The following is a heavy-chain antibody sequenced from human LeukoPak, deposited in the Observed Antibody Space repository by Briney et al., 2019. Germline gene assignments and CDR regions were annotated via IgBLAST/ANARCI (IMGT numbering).Heavy chain of an antibody. CDR3: ARDLYSSSRPYYYGMDV. CDR2: ISSSGSTI. J-gene: IGHJ6*02. V-gene: IGHV3-11*01. D-gene: IGHD6-13*01. Sequence: PGGSLRLSCAASGFTFSDYYMSWIRQVPGKGLEWVSYISSSGSTIYYADSVKGRFTISRDNAKNSLYLQMNSLRAEDTAVYYCARDLYSSSRPYYYGMDVWGQGTTVTVS. CDR1: GFTFSDYY.